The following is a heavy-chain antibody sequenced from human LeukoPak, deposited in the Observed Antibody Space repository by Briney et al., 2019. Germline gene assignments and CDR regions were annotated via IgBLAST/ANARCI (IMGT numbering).Heavy chain of an antibody. CDR3: ARDSGVRFDI. J-gene: IGHJ3*02. CDR1: GGSISSGSYY. Sequence: SETLSLTCTVSGGSISSGSYYWSWIRQPAGKGLEWIGRIYTSGSTNYNPSLKSRVTISVDTSKNQFSLKLSSVTAADTAVYYCARDSGVRFDIWGQGTMVTVSS. D-gene: IGHD3-10*01. CDR2: IYTSGST. V-gene: IGHV4-61*02.